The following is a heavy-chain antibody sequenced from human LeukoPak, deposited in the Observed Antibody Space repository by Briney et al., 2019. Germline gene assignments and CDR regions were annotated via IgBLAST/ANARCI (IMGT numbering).Heavy chain of an antibody. CDR2: VSNSGNT. D-gene: IGHD3-22*01. CDR1: GGSIRNYY. Sequence: SETLSLTCSVSGGSIRNYYWTWIRQPPGKGLEWIGHVSNSGNTKYNPSLKNRVTISIDTSKKHFSLNLSSVSAADTAVYYCGSRAFYDSSGLDFWGQGILVTVSS. J-gene: IGHJ4*02. V-gene: IGHV4-59*08. CDR3: GSRAFYDSSGLDF.